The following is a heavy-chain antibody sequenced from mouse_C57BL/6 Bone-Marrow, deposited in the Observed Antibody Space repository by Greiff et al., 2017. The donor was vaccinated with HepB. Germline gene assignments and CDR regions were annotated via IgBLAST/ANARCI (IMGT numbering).Heavy chain of an antibody. J-gene: IGHJ1*03. V-gene: IGHV5-9*01. CDR3: ASPRGFYYDGSSYGYFDV. CDR2: ISGGGGNT. CDR1: GFTFSSYT. Sequence: EVQLVESGGGLVKPGGSLKLSCAASGFTFSSYTMSWVRQTPEKRLEWVATISGGGGNTYYPDSVKGRFTISRDNAKNTLYLQMSSLRSEDTALYYCASPRGFYYDGSSYGYFDVWGTGTTVTVSS. D-gene: IGHD1-1*01.